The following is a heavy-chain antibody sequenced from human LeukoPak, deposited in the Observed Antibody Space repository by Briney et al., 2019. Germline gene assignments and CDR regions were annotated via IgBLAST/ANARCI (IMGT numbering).Heavy chain of an antibody. CDR3: ARDPFVVPAANFYYYGSGSIDY. CDR1: GFTFSSYS. CDR2: INTSSNFI. V-gene: IGHV3-21*01. Sequence: GGSLRLSCAASGFTFSSYSMNWVRQAPGKGLEWVSSINTSSNFIYYADSVKGRFTISRDNAKNSLYLQMNSLRAEDTAVYYCARDPFVVPAANFYYYGSGSIDYWGQGTLVTVSS. J-gene: IGHJ4*02. D-gene: IGHD3-10*01.